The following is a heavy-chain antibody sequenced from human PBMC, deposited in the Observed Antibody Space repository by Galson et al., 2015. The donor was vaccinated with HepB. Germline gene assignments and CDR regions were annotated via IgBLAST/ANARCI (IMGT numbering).Heavy chain of an antibody. CDR1: GGSFSGYY. Sequence: SETLSLTCAVYGGSFSGYYWSWIRQPPGKGLEWIGEINHSGSTNYNPALKSRVTISLDTSKNQFSLKLSSVTAADTAVYYCARKYYYGSGSYYSARSNWFDPWGQGTLVTVSS. CDR2: INHSGST. D-gene: IGHD3-10*01. V-gene: IGHV4-34*01. J-gene: IGHJ5*02. CDR3: ARKYYYGSGSYYSARSNWFDP.